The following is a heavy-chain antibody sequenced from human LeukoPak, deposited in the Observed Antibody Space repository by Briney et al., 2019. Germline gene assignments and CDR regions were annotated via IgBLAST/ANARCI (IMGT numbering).Heavy chain of an antibody. CDR3: ARESFDYGDFDY. Sequence: PSETLSLTCTVSGGSINSYYWSWIRQPPGKGLEWIGYIYYSGSTKYNPSPKSRVTISVDTSKNQFSLKLSSVTAADTAVYYCARESFDYGDFDYWGQGTLVTVSS. V-gene: IGHV4-59*12. CDR1: GGSINSYY. CDR2: IYYSGST. J-gene: IGHJ4*02. D-gene: IGHD4-17*01.